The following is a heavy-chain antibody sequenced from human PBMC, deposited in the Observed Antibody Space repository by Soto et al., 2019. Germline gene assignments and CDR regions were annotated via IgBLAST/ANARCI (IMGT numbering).Heavy chain of an antibody. Sequence: GASVKVSCKASGGTFSSYAISWVRQAPGQGLEWMGGIIPIFGTANYAQKFQGRVTITADKSTSTAYMELSSLRSEDTAVYYCARDRADSSGWYYFDYWGQGTLVTVSS. J-gene: IGHJ4*02. CDR1: GGTFSSYA. V-gene: IGHV1-69*06. D-gene: IGHD6-19*01. CDR3: ARDRADSSGWYYFDY. CDR2: IIPIFGTA.